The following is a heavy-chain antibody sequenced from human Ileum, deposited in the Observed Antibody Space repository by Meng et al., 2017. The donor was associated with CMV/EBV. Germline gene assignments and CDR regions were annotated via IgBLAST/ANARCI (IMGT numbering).Heavy chain of an antibody. Sequence: CAVYGGSFSAYYWSWIRQPPGKGLEWIGEINHSGSANYNPSLKSRVSISVDTSKNQFSLKLSSVTAADTAVYYCARMEVQWSIWFDPWGQGTLVTVSS. CDR3: ARMEVQWSIWFDP. J-gene: IGHJ5*02. CDR2: INHSGSA. D-gene: IGHD2-15*01. CDR1: GGSFSAYY. V-gene: IGHV4-34*01.